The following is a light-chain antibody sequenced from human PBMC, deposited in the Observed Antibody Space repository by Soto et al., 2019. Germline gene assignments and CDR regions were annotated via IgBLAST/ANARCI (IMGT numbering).Light chain of an antibody. J-gene: IGLJ1*01. CDR3: SSYSISTAYL. Sequence: SVLTQPGSVSGSPGQSITISCTGTSSDVGGYDYVSWYQLHPGKAPKLMVFEVSNRPSGVSYRFSGSKSGNTASLTISGLQAEDEADYFCSSYSISTAYLFGTGTKVTVL. CDR2: EVS. V-gene: IGLV2-14*01. CDR1: SSDVGGYDY.